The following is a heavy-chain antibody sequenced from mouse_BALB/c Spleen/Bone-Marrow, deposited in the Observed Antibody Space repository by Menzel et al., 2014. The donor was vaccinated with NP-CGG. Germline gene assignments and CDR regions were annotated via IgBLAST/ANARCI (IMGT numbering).Heavy chain of an antibody. CDR2: INPGSSTR. D-gene: IGHD1-2*01. CDR3: ARLGNCGCFAC. CDR1: GFDFSRYW. J-gene: IGHJ2*01. V-gene: IGHV4-2*02. Sequence: EVMLVESGGGLVPPGGSLKLSCAASGFDFSRYWMSWARQAPGKGQEWIGVINPGSSTRNYTPSLKDRFIISRDNARNALYLQMSKVSSGDIARYYCARLGNCGCFACWGQGTTIAISS.